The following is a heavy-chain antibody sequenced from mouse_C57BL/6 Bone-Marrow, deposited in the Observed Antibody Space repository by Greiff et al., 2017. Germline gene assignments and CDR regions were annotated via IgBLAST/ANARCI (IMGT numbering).Heavy chain of an antibody. CDR3: TANDY. V-gene: IGHV1-15*01. J-gene: IGHJ2*01. CDR1: GYTFTDYE. CDR2: IDPETGGT. Sequence: VKLQESGAELVRPGASVTLSCKASGYTFTDYEMHWVKQTPVHGLEWIGAIDPETGGTAYNQKFKGKAILTADKSSSTGYMELRSLTSEDSAVYYCTANDYWGQGTTRTVSS.